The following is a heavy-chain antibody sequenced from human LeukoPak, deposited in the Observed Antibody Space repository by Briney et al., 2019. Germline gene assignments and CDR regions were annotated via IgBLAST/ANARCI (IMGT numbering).Heavy chain of an antibody. V-gene: IGHV4-59*01. CDR3: ATGGWLGFDY. Sequence: KPSETLSLTCTVSGGSISSYYWTWLRQPPGKGLEWIGYIYYSGTTYYNPSLKSRVTISLDTSKNKLSLNVTSVNVADTAVYYCATGGWLGFDYWGQGTLVTVSS. J-gene: IGHJ4*02. D-gene: IGHD6-19*01. CDR1: GGSISSYY. CDR2: IYYSGTT.